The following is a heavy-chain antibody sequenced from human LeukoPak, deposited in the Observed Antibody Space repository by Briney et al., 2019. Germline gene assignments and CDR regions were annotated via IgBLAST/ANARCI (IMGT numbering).Heavy chain of an antibody. CDR1: GFTFSSYW. V-gene: IGHV3-7*01. J-gene: IGHJ4*02. CDR2: IKQDGSEK. Sequence: GGSLRLSCAASGFTFSSYWMSWVRQAPGKGLEWVANIKQDGSEKYYVDSVKGRFTISRDNAKNSLYLQMNSLRAEDTAVYYCARTAYSYGKRTFDYWGQGTLVTVSS. D-gene: IGHD5-18*01. CDR3: ARTAYSYGKRTFDY.